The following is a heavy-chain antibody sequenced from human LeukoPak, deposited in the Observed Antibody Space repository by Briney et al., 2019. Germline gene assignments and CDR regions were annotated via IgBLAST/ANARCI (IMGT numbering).Heavy chain of an antibody. CDR1: GXXFSNFW. J-gene: IGHJ4*02. Sequence: GGXXRLSXAXXGXXFSNFWXSWVRQAPGKGLEWVANIKEDGSVKYYVASVKGRFTISRDNARNSLYLQMNSLTAEDTAVYYCATSYDSSGNNWGQGTLVTVSS. V-gene: IGHV3-7*01. CDR3: ATSYDSSGNN. D-gene: IGHD3-22*01. CDR2: IKEDGSVK.